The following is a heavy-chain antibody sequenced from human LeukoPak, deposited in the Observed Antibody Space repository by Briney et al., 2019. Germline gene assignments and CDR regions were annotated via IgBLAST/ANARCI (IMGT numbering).Heavy chain of an antibody. CDR2: ISGSGSTI. Sequence: GGSLRLSCADSEFTIRDHYVSWIRQAPGKGLEWVSYISGSGSTIYYGDSVKGRFTISRDDAKKSVYLQMNSLRAEDTALYYCAKGQSGYSSGWVDYWGQGTLVTVSS. J-gene: IGHJ4*02. CDR1: EFTIRDHY. CDR3: AKGQSGYSSGWVDY. D-gene: IGHD6-19*01. V-gene: IGHV3-11*01.